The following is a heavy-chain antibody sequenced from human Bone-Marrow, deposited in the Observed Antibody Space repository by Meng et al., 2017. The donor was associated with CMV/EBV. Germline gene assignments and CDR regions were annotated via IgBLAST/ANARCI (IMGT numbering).Heavy chain of an antibody. D-gene: IGHD3-3*01. CDR1: GFTFSSYA. CDR3: ARDSDYDFWSGLDPNDY. J-gene: IGHJ4*02. CDR2: IKQDGSEK. Sequence: GESLKISCAASGFTFSSYAMSWVRQAPGKGLEWVANIKQDGSEKYYVDSVKGRFTISRDNAKNSLSLQMNSLRAEDTAVYYCARDSDYDFWSGLDPNDYWGQGTLVTVSS. V-gene: IGHV3-7*01.